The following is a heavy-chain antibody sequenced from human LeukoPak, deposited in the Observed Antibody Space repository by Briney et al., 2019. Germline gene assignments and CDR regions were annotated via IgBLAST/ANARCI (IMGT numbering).Heavy chain of an antibody. V-gene: IGHV4-59*01. J-gene: IGHJ6*02. Sequence: SETLSLTCTVFGGSISSYYWSWIRQPPGKGLEWIGYIYYSGSTNYNPSHKSRVTISVDTSKNQFSLKLSSVTAADTAVYYCARDVRYCSGGSCYSGDYYYYGMDVWGQGTTVTVSS. CDR2: IYYSGST. D-gene: IGHD2-15*01. CDR1: GGSISSYY. CDR3: ARDVRYCSGGSCYSGDYYYYGMDV.